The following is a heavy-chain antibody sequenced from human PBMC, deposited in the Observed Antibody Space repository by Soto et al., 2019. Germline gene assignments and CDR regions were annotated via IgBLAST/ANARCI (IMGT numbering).Heavy chain of an antibody. CDR2: INAGNGNT. Sequence: GVSAEVSSEACGDGFTSYARRWACHAPGQRLEWMGWINAGNGNTKYSQKFQGRVTITRDTSASTAYMELSSLRSEDTAVYYCARDLGGWPDYWGQGTLVTVSS. J-gene: IGHJ4*02. D-gene: IGHD6-19*01. CDR1: GDGFTSYA. CDR3: ARDLGGWPDY. V-gene: IGHV1-3*01.